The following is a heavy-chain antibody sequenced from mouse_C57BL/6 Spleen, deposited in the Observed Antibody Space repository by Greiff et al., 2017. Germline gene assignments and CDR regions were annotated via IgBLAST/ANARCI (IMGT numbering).Heavy chain of an antibody. Sequence: QVQLQQPGAELVKPGASVKLSCKASGYTFTSYWMHWVKQRPGPGLEWIGMIHPNSGSTNYNEKFKSKATLTVDKSSSTAYMQLSSLTSEDSAVYYCARSHGNYWYFDVWGTGTTVTVSS. CDR2: IHPNSGST. CDR3: ARSHGNYWYFDV. J-gene: IGHJ1*03. V-gene: IGHV1-64*01. D-gene: IGHD2-1*01. CDR1: GYTFTSYW.